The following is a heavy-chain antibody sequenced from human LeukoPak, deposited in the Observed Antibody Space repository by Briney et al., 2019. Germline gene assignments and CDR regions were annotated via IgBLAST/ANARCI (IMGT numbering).Heavy chain of an antibody. Sequence: GGSLRLSCSASGFTFSSYAMHWVRQAPGKGLEWVSVLCDDGTTKYPDSVKGRFTISRDNSKNTLYLQMDSLRTEDTAVYYCTRELLYHYYEYWGQGTLVTVSS. CDR3: TRELLYHYYEY. D-gene: IGHD3-3*01. V-gene: IGHV3-53*01. CDR2: LCDDGTT. J-gene: IGHJ4*02. CDR1: GFTFSSYA.